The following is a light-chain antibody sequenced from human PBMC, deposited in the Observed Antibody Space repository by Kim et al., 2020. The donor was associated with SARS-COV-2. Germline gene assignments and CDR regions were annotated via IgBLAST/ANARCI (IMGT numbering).Light chain of an antibody. J-gene: IGLJ2*01. CDR2: DTN. V-gene: IGLV1-51*01. CDR1: SSMIGHNS. CDR3: GTWDDGLSAGV. Sequence: GQKVPTSCSASSSMIGHNSISWFQQFPGTAPRLLIYDTNKRPSGIPDRFSGSKSVTSATLDITGLQTGDEADYYCGTWDDGLSAGVFGGGTQLTVL.